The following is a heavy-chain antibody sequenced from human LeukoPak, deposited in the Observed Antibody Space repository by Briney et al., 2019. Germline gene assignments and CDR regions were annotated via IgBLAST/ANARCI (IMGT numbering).Heavy chain of an antibody. J-gene: IGHJ6*03. CDR3: ARGRTFSSSWYRCDYYYYMDV. D-gene: IGHD6-13*01. Sequence: ASVKVSCKASGYTFTSYDINWVRQATGQGLEWMGWMNPNSGNTGYAQKFQGRVTITRNTSISTAYMELSSLRSEDTAVYYCARGRTFSSSWYRCDYYYYMDVWGKGTTVTVSS. CDR2: MNPNSGNT. CDR1: GYTFTSYD. V-gene: IGHV1-8*03.